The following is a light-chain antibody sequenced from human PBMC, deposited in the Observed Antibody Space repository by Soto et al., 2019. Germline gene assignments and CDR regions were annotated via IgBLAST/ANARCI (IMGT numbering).Light chain of an antibody. CDR3: QSYDSSLRTRV. J-gene: IGLJ3*02. Sequence: QSVLTQPSSVSGAPGQRVTISCTGNSSNIGAGYDVHWYLQLPGTAPQVLIFGNSNRPSGVPDRFAGSKSVTSASLAITGLQAEDEADYYCQSYDSSLRTRVFGGGTKRTVL. CDR1: SSNIGAGYD. CDR2: GNS. V-gene: IGLV1-40*01.